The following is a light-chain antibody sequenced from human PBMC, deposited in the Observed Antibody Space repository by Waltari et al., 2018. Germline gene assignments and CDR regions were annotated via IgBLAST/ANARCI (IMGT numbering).Light chain of an antibody. CDR1: SSNFGRGY. Sequence: QSVLTQPPSASGTPGQRLTISCSGSSSNFGRGYVYWYQQLPGTAPKLHIYRSNRQPSGVPDGFLGSNLGTSASPAIIGLRSEDEAYDYCAAWDDSLSVNWLFGGGTTLTVL. CDR3: AAWDDSLSVNWL. J-gene: IGLJ3*02. CDR2: RSN. V-gene: IGLV1-47*01.